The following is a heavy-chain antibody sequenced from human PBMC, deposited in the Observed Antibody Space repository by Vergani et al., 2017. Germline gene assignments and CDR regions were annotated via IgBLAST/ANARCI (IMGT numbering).Heavy chain of an antibody. CDR1: GFTLNTYG. CDR2: IRYDGSSE. Sequence: QVQILQSGGGVVQPGGSLRLSCTLSGFTLNTYGINWVRQAPGKGLEWVSFIRYDGSSEYYGDSVKGRFTISRDKSQNTVNLQMNSLRTEDTAVYFCANSVIAGNVGVAYFGMDVWGRGTTVTVSS. D-gene: IGHD2/OR15-2a*01. V-gene: IGHV3-30*02. CDR3: ANSVIAGNVGVAYFGMDV. J-gene: IGHJ6*02.